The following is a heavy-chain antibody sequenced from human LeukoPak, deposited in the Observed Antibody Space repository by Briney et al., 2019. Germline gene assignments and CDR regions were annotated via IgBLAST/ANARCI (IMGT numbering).Heavy chain of an antibody. V-gene: IGHV4-34*01. J-gene: IGHJ5*02. CDR2: INHSGST. Sequence: PSETLSLTCAVYGGSFSGYYWSWIRQPPGKGLEWIGEINHSGSTNYNPSLKSRVTISVDTSKNQLSLKLSSVTAADTAVYYCARGLQKVPAAYGNWFDPWGQGTLVTVSS. CDR1: GGSFSGYY. D-gene: IGHD2-2*01. CDR3: ARGLQKVPAAYGNWFDP.